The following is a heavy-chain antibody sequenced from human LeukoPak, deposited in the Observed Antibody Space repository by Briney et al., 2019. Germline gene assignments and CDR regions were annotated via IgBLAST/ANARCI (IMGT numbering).Heavy chain of an antibody. J-gene: IGHJ4*02. D-gene: IGHD2-15*01. CDR1: GGSISSGDYY. V-gene: IGHV4-30-4*01. CDR2: IYYSGST. CDR3: ARDRGGSWYSQYYFDY. Sequence: SETLSLTCTVSGGSISSGDYYWSWIRQPPGKGLEWIGYIYYSGSTYYSPSLKSRVTISVDTSKNQFSLKLSSVTAADTAVYYCARDRGGSWYSQYYFDYWGQGTLVTVSS.